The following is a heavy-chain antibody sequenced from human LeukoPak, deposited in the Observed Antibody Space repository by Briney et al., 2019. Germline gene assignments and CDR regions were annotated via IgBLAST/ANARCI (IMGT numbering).Heavy chain of an antibody. Sequence: GGSLRLSCAASGFTFSTYAMSWVRQAPGKGLEWVSLLSASGGSTYYADSVKGRFTISRDNSKNTLYLQMNSLRVEDTAIYHCVKPSVMSISALDYWAQGPLLSVSS. CDR1: GFTFSTYA. CDR2: LSASGGST. CDR3: VKPSVMSISALDY. V-gene: IGHV3-23*01. D-gene: IGHD5/OR15-5a*01. J-gene: IGHJ4*02.